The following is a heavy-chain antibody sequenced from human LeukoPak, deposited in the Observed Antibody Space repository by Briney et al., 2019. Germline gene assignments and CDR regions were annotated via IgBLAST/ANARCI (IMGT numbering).Heavy chain of an antibody. D-gene: IGHD1-26*01. CDR2: ISSGSSTI. CDR1: GFTFSSYS. V-gene: IGHV3-48*01. CDR3: ARSKKQGGSYGNWFDP. J-gene: IGHJ5*02. Sequence: PGGSPRLSCAASGFTFSSYSMNWVRQAPGKGLEWVSYISSGSSTIYYADSVKGRFTISRDNAKNSLYLQMNSLRAEDTAVYYCARSKKQGGSYGNWFDPWGQGTLVTVSS.